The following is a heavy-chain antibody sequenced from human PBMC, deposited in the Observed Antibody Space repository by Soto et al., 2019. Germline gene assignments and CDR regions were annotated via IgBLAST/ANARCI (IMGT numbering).Heavy chain of an antibody. CDR3: ARSPRICRGGGGYGWWFDP. CDR1: GFRFSTYC. CDR2: IKQDGSEK. D-gene: IGHD2-8*02. J-gene: IGHJ5*02. Sequence: PGGSLRLSCAASGFRFSTYCMSWVRQAPGKGLEWVASIKQDGSEKVYVDAVKGRFTVSRDDAKNSFYLHMSSLRAEDTAVYYCARSPRICRGGGGYGWWFDPWGRGSLVPVSS. V-gene: IGHV3-7*01.